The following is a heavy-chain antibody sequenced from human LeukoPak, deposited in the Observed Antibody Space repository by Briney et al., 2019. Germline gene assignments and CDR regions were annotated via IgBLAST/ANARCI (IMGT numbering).Heavy chain of an antibody. J-gene: IGHJ3*02. CDR1: GGSISSYY. V-gene: IGHV4-59*08. CDR3: ASRIEAVFDI. Sequence: PSETLSLTCTVSGGSISSYYWSWLRQPAGKGLEGIGYIDCSGSTNYNPSLKSRVTISVDTSKTQFSLKLSSVTAADTAVYYCASRIEAVFDIWGQGTLVTVSS. CDR2: IDCSGST. D-gene: IGHD6-13*01.